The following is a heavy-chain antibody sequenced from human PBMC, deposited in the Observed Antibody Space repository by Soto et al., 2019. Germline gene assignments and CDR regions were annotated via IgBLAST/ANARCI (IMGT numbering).Heavy chain of an antibody. V-gene: IGHV3-74*01. CDR3: ARTYVPGIAGFDP. J-gene: IGHJ5*02. D-gene: IGHD1-1*01. Sequence: PGGSLRLSCAASGFTFSNYFMHWVRQVPGEGLVWVSRMSGDGKTISYADSVKGRFTISRDNAKNTLYLQMNSLRVEDTAVYYCARTYVPGIAGFDPRGQGTLVTVSS. CDR2: MSGDGKTI. CDR1: GFTFSNYF.